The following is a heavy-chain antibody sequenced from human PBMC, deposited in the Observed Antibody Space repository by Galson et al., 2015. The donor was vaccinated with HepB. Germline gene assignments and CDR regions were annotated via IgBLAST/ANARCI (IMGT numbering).Heavy chain of an antibody. J-gene: IGHJ3*02. CDR2: IDPSDSYT. Sequence: QSGAEVKKPGESLRISCKGSGYSFTSYWISWVRQMPGKGLEWMGRIDPSDSYTNYSPSFQGHVTISADKSISTAYLQWSSLKASDTAMYYCARHRYCSGGSCYSGLGAFDIWGQGTMVTVS. CDR3: ARHRYCSGGSCYSGLGAFDI. V-gene: IGHV5-10-1*01. D-gene: IGHD2-15*01. CDR1: GYSFTSYW.